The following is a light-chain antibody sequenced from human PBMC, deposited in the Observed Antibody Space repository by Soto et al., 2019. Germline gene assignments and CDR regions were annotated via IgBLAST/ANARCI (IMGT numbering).Light chain of an antibody. J-gene: IGKJ5*01. V-gene: IGKV3-11*01. CDR3: QQRSNWPPIT. Sequence: EIVLTQSPATLSLSPGERATLSCRASQSVSSYLAWYQQKPGQAPRLLIYDASNRATGIPARFSGSGSGTAFTLTISNLEPEDFAVYYGQQRSNWPPITFGQGTRLEMK. CDR2: DAS. CDR1: QSVSSY.